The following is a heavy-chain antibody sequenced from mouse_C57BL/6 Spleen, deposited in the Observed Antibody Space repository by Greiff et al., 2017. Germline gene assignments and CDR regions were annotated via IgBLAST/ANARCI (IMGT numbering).Heavy chain of an antibody. J-gene: IGHJ4*01. CDR1: GYTFTSYW. D-gene: IGHD1-1*01. CDR2: IYPGNSDT. Sequence: VQLQQSGTVLARPGASVKMSCKTSGYTFTSYWMHWVKQRPGQGLEWIGAIYPGNSDTSYNQKFQGKAKLTAVTSASTAYMELSSLTNEDSAVYYCTRSATVVGAMDYWGQGTSVTVSS. CDR3: TRSATVVGAMDY. V-gene: IGHV1-5*01.